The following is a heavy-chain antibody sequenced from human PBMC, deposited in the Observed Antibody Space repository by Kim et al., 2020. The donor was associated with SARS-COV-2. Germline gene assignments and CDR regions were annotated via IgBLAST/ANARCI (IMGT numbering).Heavy chain of an antibody. CDR2: IKSKTDGGTT. Sequence: GGSLRLSCAASGFTFSNAWMSWVRQAPGKGLEWVGRIKSKTDGGTTDYAAPVKGRFTISRDDSKNTLYLQMNSLKTEDTAVYYCTTGGIRFLGYYYGMDVWGQGTTVTVSS. J-gene: IGHJ6*02. CDR1: GFTFSNAW. D-gene: IGHD3-3*01. CDR3: TTGGIRFLGYYYGMDV. V-gene: IGHV3-15*01.